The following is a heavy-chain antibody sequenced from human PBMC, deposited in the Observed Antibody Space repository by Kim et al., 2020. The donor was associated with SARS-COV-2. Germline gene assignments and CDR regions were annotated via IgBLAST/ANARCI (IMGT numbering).Heavy chain of an antibody. CDR1: GGSFSGYY. Sequence: SETLSLTCAVYGGSFSGYYWSWIRQPPGKGLEWIGEINHSGSTNYNPSLKSRVTISVDTSKNQFSLKLSSVTAADTAVYYCARGLSGSSSWYQDYYYGMDVWGQGTTVTVSS. V-gene: IGHV4-34*01. CDR2: INHSGST. D-gene: IGHD6-13*01. CDR3: ARGLSGSSSWYQDYYYGMDV. J-gene: IGHJ6*02.